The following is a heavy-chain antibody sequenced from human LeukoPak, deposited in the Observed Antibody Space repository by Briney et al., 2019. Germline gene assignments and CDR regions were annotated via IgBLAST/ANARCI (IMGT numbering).Heavy chain of an antibody. CDR3: ARATDYDFWSGTVRGAFDI. V-gene: IGHV1-2*02. CDR2: INPNSGGT. Sequence: ASVKVSCKASGYTFTGYYMHWVRQAPGQGLEWMGWINPNSGGTNYAQKLQGRVTMTRDTSISTAYMELSRLRSDDTAVYYCARATDYDFWSGTVRGAFDIWGQGTMVTVSS. D-gene: IGHD3-3*01. CDR1: GYTFTGYY. J-gene: IGHJ3*02.